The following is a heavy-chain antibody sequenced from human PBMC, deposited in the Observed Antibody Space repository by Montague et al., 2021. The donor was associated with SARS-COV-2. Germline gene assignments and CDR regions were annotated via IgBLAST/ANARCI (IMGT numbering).Heavy chain of an antibody. J-gene: IGHJ5*02. V-gene: IGHV4-59*01. CDR1: GASISSYY. Sequence: SETLSLTCTVSGASISSYYWSWIRQPPGKGLEWIGYIYYSGSTNYNPSLKSRVTISVDTSKNQFSLKLSSVTAADTAVYYCAREDYSNAWFDPWGQGTLVTVSS. CDR3: AREDYSNAWFDP. D-gene: IGHD4-11*01. CDR2: IYYSGST.